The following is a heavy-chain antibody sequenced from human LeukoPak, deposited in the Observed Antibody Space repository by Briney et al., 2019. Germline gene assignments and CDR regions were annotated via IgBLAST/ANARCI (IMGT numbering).Heavy chain of an antibody. CDR2: ISSGSNFI. CDR3: ARDGGLGDYGGSKPHDY. Sequence: GGSLRLSCAASGFTFSSYNMNWVRQAPGKGLEWVSSISSGSNFIYYADSVKGRFTISRDNAKNSLYLQMNSLRAEDTAVYYCARDGGLGDYGGSKPHDYWGQGTLVTVSS. J-gene: IGHJ4*02. D-gene: IGHD4-23*01. CDR1: GFTFSSYN. V-gene: IGHV3-21*01.